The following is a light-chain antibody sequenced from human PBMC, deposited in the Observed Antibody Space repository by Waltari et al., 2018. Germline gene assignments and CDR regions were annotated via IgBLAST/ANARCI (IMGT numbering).Light chain of an antibody. V-gene: IGKV3-11*01. CDR2: DAS. Sequence: EIALTQSPATLSLSPGERATLSCRASQSVSSYLAWYQQKPGQAPRLLIYDASNRATGIPARFSGSGSGTDFTLTISSLEPEDFAVYYCQQRSNWYTFGQGTKLEIK. J-gene: IGKJ2*01. CDR1: QSVSSY. CDR3: QQRSNWYT.